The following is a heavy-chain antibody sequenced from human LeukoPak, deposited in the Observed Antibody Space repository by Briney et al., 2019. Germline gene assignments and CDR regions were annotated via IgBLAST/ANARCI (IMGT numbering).Heavy chain of an antibody. CDR2: IYSSGNT. Sequence: SETLSLTCTVSGGSISSGSHYWSWIRQPAGKGLEWIGRIYSSGNTNYNPSLKSRVTISLDTSKNQFSLRLTSVTAADTAVYYCAREGDYGDYSKSFYYMDVWGKGTTVTVSS. D-gene: IGHD4-17*01. CDR1: GGSISSGSHY. V-gene: IGHV4-61*02. J-gene: IGHJ6*03. CDR3: AREGDYGDYSKSFYYMDV.